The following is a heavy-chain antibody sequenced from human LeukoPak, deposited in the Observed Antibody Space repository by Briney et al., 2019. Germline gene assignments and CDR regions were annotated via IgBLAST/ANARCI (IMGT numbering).Heavy chain of an antibody. CDR3: AKLAGISGWYVYYFDY. V-gene: IGHV3-23*01. D-gene: IGHD6-19*01. Sequence: GGSLGLFCAASGFTFGTHAMTWVRQASGKGLEWVSGMSGSGDTTYYADSVKGRFTISRDNSKNTPFLQMNSLRAEDTAVYYCAKLAGISGWYVYYFDYWGQGTLVTVS. CDR1: GFTFGTHA. CDR2: MSGSGDTT. J-gene: IGHJ4*02.